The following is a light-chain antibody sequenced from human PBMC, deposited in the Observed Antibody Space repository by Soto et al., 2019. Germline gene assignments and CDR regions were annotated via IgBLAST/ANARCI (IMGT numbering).Light chain of an antibody. J-gene: IGKJ1*01. V-gene: IGKV3-15*01. CDR1: QSVNIN. CDR3: QQYGDWPAT. Sequence: EIVLTQSPGTLSLSPGERATLSCRASQSVNINLAWYYQKPGQAPRLLISEASTRATGIPARFSGGGSGTKFTLTISSLQSEDFAVYYCQQYGDWPATFGQGTKVDIK. CDR2: EAS.